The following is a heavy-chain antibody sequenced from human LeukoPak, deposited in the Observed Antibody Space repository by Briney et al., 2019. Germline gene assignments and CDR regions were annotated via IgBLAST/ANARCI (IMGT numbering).Heavy chain of an antibody. Sequence: SGTLSLTCTVSGGSISGHYWTWIRQPPGEGLEWIGYIYDIGSTTYNPSLKSRVTISVDTSKNQFSLKLSSVTAADTAVYYCARGGVLKSVDYWGQGTLVTVSS. CDR1: GGSISGHY. V-gene: IGHV4-59*11. CDR3: ARGGVLKSVDY. CDR2: IYDIGST. J-gene: IGHJ4*02. D-gene: IGHD3-16*01.